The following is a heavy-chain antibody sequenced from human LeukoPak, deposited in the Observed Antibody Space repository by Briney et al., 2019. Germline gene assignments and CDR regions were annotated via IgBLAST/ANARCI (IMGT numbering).Heavy chain of an antibody. CDR2: IYPGDSDI. Sequence: GESLKISCKGSGYIFTSYFISWVRPMPGKGLEWMGIIYPGDSDIRYSPSFQGQVTISADKSINTAYLQWSSLKASDTAMYYCARLPPSNNWYLGGYYMDVWGTGTTVTVSS. J-gene: IGHJ6*03. V-gene: IGHV5-51*01. CDR3: ARLPPSNNWYLGGYYMDV. D-gene: IGHD6-13*01. CDR1: GYIFTSYF.